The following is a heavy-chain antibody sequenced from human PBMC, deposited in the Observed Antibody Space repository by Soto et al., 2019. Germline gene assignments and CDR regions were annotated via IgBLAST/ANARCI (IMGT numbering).Heavy chain of an antibody. J-gene: IGHJ4*02. CDR3: SRHSSSLTDRQYY. CDR2: IKPDGSEK. CDR1: GFTFNRNW. D-gene: IGHD6-13*01. Sequence: PGGSLRLSCAASGFTFNRNWMSWVRQAPGKGLEWVAIIKPDGSEKDYVDSVKGRFTISRDNDENSLYLQMNSLRAEDTAVYSCSRHSSSLTDRQYYWGQGTFVSVSS. V-gene: IGHV3-7*05.